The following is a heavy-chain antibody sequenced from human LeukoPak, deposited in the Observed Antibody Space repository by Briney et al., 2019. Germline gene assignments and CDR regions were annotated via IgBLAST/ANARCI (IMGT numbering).Heavy chain of an antibody. D-gene: IGHD3-22*01. CDR1: GYTFTGYY. CDR3: ARDGTYYYDSSGYSYDAFDI. CDR2: INPNSGGT. J-gene: IGHJ3*02. Sequence: ASVKVSCKASGYTFTGYYMHWVRQAPGQGLEWMGWINPNSGGTNYAQKFQGRVTMTRDTSISTAYVELSRLRSDDTAVYYCARDGTYYYDSSGYSYDAFDIWGQGTMVTVSS. V-gene: IGHV1-2*02.